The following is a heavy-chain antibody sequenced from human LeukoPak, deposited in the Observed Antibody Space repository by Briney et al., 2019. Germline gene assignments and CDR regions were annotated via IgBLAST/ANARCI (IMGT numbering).Heavy chain of an antibody. CDR3: AKYGNSGWVIDN. J-gene: IGHJ4*02. Sequence: SETLSLTCTVSGGSLGSDYWTWIRQPPGKGLEYIGYIYYTGGTNYNPSLKSRVTISVDTSKNQFSLKLSSVTAADTAVYFCAKYGNSGWVIDNWGQGTLVTVSS. D-gene: IGHD6-19*01. CDR2: IYYTGGT. CDR1: GGSLGSDY. V-gene: IGHV4-59*08.